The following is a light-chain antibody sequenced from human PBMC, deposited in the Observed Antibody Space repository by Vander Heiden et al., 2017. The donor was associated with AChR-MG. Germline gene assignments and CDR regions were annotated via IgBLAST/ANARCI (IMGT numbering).Light chain of an antibody. CDR2: GAS. Sequence: EIVLTQSPGTMSLSPGERATLSCRASQSVGYRYLAWYQQKPGQAPRLLIYGASYRATGIPDRFSGSGSGTHFTLTVSGLDPEDSAVYHCQRDGNSPSTFGPGTKVEIK. J-gene: IGKJ1*01. CDR1: QSVGYRY. CDR3: QRDGNSPST. V-gene: IGKV3-20*01.